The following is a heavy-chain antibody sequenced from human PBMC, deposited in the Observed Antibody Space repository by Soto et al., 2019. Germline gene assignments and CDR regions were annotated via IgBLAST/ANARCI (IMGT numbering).Heavy chain of an antibody. CDR1: GAPISSGGFY. V-gene: IGHV4-31*03. D-gene: IGHD3-10*01. Sequence: QVQLQESGPGLVRPSQTLSLTCNVSGAPISSGGFYWSWIRQHPGKGPVWIGYIYNSGTTFYNPSLGSRVTMSLDAAKNHFSLELRSVTVADTAVYYCAREPISTPRGVTQVDPWGQGTLVTVSS. CDR2: IYNSGTT. J-gene: IGHJ5*02. CDR3: AREPISTPRGVTQVDP.